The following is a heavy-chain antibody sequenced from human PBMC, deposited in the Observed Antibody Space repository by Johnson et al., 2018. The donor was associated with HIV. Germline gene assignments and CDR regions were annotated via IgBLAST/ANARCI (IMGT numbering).Heavy chain of an antibody. Sequence: QVQLVESGGGVVQPGGSLRLSCAASGFTFSSYGMHWVRQAPGKGLEWVAFIRYDGSNKYYADSVKGRFTISRDNSKNTLYLQMNSLRAEDTAVYYCARDWNNWNYGVPDAFDIWGQGTMVTVSS. CDR1: GFTFSSYG. CDR3: ARDWNNWNYGVPDAFDI. V-gene: IGHV3-30*02. J-gene: IGHJ3*02. CDR2: IRYDGSNK. D-gene: IGHD1-7*01.